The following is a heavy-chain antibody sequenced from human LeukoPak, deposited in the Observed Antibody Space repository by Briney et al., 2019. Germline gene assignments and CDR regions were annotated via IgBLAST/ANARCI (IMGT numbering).Heavy chain of an antibody. Sequence: GGSLRLSCAASGFTFSSYAMSWVRQAPGKGLEWVSSISTSSIYIYYADSVKGRFTIFRDNAKKSVHLQMNSLRAEDTAVYYCARGASVVAGSDNALDIWGQGTMVTVSS. CDR1: GFTFSSYA. J-gene: IGHJ3*02. D-gene: IGHD6-19*01. CDR2: ISTSSIYI. V-gene: IGHV3-21*01. CDR3: ARGASVVAGSDNALDI.